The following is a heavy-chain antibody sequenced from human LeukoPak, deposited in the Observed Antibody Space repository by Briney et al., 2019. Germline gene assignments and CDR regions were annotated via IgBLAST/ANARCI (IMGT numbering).Heavy chain of an antibody. CDR1: GCTFTSYD. J-gene: IGHJ6*02. CDR2: MNPNSGNT. D-gene: IGHD6-13*01. Sequence: ASVKVSCKASGCTFTSYDINWARQATGQGLEWMGWMNPNSGNTGYAQKFQGRVTMTRNTSISTAYMELSSLRSEDTAVYYCARGEGAAGTPAHFNYGMDVWGQGTTVTVSS. V-gene: IGHV1-8*01. CDR3: ARGEGAAGTPAHFNYGMDV.